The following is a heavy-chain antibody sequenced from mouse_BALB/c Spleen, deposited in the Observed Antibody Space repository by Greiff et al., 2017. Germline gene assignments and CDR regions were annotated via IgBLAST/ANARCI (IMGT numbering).Heavy chain of an antibody. V-gene: IGHV1S81*02. CDR2: INPSNGGT. Sequence: VKLMESGAELVKPGASVKLSCKASGYTFPSYYMYWVKQRPGQGLEWIGEINPSNGGTNFNEKFKSKATLTVDKSSSTAYMQLSSLTSEDSAVYYCTRDGYGYAMDYWGQGTSVTVSS. J-gene: IGHJ4*01. CDR1: GYTFPSYY. D-gene: IGHD2-2*01. CDR3: TRDGYGYAMDY.